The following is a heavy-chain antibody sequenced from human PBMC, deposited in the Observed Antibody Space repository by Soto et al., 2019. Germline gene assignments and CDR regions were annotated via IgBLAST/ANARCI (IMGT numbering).Heavy chain of an antibody. CDR3: ARGEWELTW. V-gene: IGHV1-8*01. CDR2: MNPNSGNT. CDR1: GYSFTSYD. J-gene: IGHJ4*02. D-gene: IGHD1-26*01. Sequence: VQLVQSGAEVKKPGASVKVSCKASGYSFTSYDINWVRQATGQGRVWMGWMNPNSGNTGYAQKFQGRVTMTRNTSVSTAYMELSSLKFEDTAVYFCARGEWELTWWGQGTLVTVSS.